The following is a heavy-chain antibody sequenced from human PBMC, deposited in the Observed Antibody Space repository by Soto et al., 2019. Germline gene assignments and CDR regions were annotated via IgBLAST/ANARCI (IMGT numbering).Heavy chain of an antibody. CDR2: ISGSGDSA. CDR1: GFPFSHYA. J-gene: IGHJ4*02. Sequence: GGSLRLSCTASGFPFSHYAMNWVRQGPGTRLEWVADISGSGDSARYADSVRGRFTISRDNSRDTLYLQMNSLRVDDTAVYYCGKERRGSGWSVRNFWGQGALVTVS. CDR3: GKERRGSGWSVRNF. D-gene: IGHD6-19*01. V-gene: IGHV3-23*01.